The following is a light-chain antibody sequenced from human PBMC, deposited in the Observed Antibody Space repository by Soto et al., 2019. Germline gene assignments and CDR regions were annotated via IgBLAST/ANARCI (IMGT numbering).Light chain of an antibody. Sequence: QAVVTQPASVSGSPGQSITISCPGTSSDVGRYSLVSWYQQHPGKAPKLMIYEDIERPSGVSNRFSGSKSGNTASLTISGLQTEDEADYYCCSYAVGTRVVFGGGTKLTVL. V-gene: IGLV2-23*01. CDR1: SSDVGRYSL. CDR2: EDI. J-gene: IGLJ2*01. CDR3: CSYAVGTRVV.